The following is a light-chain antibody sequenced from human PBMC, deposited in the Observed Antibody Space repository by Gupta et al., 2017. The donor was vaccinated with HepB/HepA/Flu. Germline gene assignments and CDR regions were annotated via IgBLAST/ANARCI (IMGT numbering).Light chain of an antibody. V-gene: IGKV3-20*01. CDR3: QQYGSSPWT. Sequence: ELVLTQSLGTLPLSPGERATLSCRASQSVSSSYLAWYQQRPGQAPRLLIYGASSRATGISDRFSGSGSGTDFTLTISRLEPEDFAVYYCQQYGSSPWTFGQGTKVEIK. CDR2: GAS. J-gene: IGKJ1*01. CDR1: QSVSSSY.